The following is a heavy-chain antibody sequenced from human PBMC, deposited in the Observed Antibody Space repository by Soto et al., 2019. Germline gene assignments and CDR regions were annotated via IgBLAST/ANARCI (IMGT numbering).Heavy chain of an antibody. V-gene: IGHV1-69*01. CDR2: IMPVFHTT. CDR1: VGTFNNFA. J-gene: IGHJ6*02. CDR3: ATATISPVSATRYHYGMDV. Sequence: QVQRVQSGAEVKKPGSSVKVSCQASVGTFNNFAFTWVRQAPGQGIEWLGGIMPVFHTTNIAQTFQDRITVTADDFTTTVYMEMTSLRYDDTAVYYCATATISPVSATRYHYGMDVWGQGTTVTVSS. D-gene: IGHD6-25*01.